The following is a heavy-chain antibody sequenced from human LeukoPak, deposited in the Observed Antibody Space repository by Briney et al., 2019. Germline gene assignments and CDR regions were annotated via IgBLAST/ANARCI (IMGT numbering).Heavy chain of an antibody. Sequence: ASVKVSCKAFVYSLTNYYVHWVRQAPGQGLEWMGEINPSGGSTSYAQKIQSRITVTRDTYTNTVYMDQGSLRSEDTATYYCARGAPTTRIGAGRFDYWGQGSLLTVAS. J-gene: IGHJ4*02. CDR1: VYSLTNYY. CDR3: ARGAPTTRIGAGRFDY. CDR2: INPSGGST. D-gene: IGHD5-12*01. V-gene: IGHV1-46*01.